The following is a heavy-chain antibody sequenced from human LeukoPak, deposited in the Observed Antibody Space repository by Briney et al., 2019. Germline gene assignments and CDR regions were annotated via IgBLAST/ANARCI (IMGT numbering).Heavy chain of an antibody. CDR2: SSGSGRDA. D-gene: IGHD2-21*02. Sequence: GGSLRLSCAASGFTFSTSDMSWVRQAPGKGLEWVSASSGSGRDAYYADSVKGRFTISRDNSKNTVYLQMNSLRAEDTAVYYCAKVFVTAQTTSAFDVWGQGTMVTVSS. CDR3: AKVFVTAQTTSAFDV. CDR1: GFTFSTSD. V-gene: IGHV3-23*01. J-gene: IGHJ3*01.